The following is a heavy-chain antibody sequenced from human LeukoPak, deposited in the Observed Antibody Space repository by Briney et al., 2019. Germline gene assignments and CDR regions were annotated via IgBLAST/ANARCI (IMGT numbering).Heavy chain of an antibody. D-gene: IGHD6-13*01. CDR1: GDSISTSSYY. CDR2: IYTSGST. J-gene: IGHJ6*03. Sequence: PSETLSLTCSVSGDSISTSSYYWSWIRQPAGKGLEWIGRIYTSGSTNYNPSLKSRVTISVDTSKNQFSLKLSSVTAADTAVYYCARAMRQQLGKRYYYYYMDVWGKGTTVTVSS. V-gene: IGHV4-61*02. CDR3: ARAMRQQLGKRYYYYYMDV.